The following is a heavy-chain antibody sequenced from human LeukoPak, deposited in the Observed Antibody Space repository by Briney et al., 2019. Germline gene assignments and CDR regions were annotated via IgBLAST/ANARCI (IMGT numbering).Heavy chain of an antibody. J-gene: IGHJ4*02. V-gene: IGHV3-74*01. CDR3: ARGPLAYCGGDCYSVLGY. Sequence: GGSLRLSCAASGFTFSSYAMHWVRQAPGKGLVWVSRINSDGSSTSYADSVKGRFTISRDNAKNTLYLQMNSLRAEDTAVYYCARGPLAYCGGDCYSVLGYWGQGTLVTVSS. CDR1: GFTFSSYA. CDR2: INSDGSST. D-gene: IGHD2-21*02.